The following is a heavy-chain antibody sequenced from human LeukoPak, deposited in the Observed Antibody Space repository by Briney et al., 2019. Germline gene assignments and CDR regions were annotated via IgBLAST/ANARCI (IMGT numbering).Heavy chain of an antibody. CDR2: INHTGST. J-gene: IGHJ4*02. Sequence: PSETLSLTCAVYGGSFSGYYWSSIRQPPGKGLEWIGEINHTGSTNYNPSLKSRVTISVDTSKNQFSLKLSSVTAADTAVYYCARGPDYGDYVEYWGQGTLVTVSS. D-gene: IGHD4-17*01. CDR1: GGSFSGYY. CDR3: ARGPDYGDYVEY. V-gene: IGHV4-34*01.